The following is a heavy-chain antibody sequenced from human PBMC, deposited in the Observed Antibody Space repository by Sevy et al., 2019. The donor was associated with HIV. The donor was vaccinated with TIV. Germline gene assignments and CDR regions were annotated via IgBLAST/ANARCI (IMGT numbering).Heavy chain of an antibody. CDR1: GGSITSLY. CDR3: AGENARGRGYS. CDR2: IYYNGHI. Sequence: SETLSLTCTVSGGSITSLYWNWIRQPPGKGLEWIANIYYNGHINYNPSLKSPVTLSLDTSKNQFSLRLSSVTAADTAMYYCAGENARGRGYSWGQGTLVTVSS. V-gene: IGHV4-59*08. D-gene: IGHD3-10*01. J-gene: IGHJ4*02.